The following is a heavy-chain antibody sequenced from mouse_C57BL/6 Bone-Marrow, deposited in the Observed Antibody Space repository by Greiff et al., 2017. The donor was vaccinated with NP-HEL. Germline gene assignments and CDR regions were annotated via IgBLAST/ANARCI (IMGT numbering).Heavy chain of an antibody. V-gene: IGHV5-17*01. CDR1: GFTFSDYG. CDR3: AIPYYYGSSLYAMDY. D-gene: IGHD1-1*01. J-gene: IGHJ4*01. Sequence: EVHLVESGGGLVKPGGSLKLSCAASGFTFSDYGMHWVRQAPEKGLEWVAYISSGSSTIYYADTVKGRFTISRDNAKNTLFLQMTSLRSEDTAMYYCAIPYYYGSSLYAMDYWGQGTSVTVSS. CDR2: ISSGSSTI.